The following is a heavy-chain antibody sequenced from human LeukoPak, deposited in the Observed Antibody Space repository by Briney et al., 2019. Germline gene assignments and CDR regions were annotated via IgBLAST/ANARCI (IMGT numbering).Heavy chain of an antibody. CDR3: ARLKQWSVTPIDAPTNWFDP. CDR1: GYTFTSYG. Sequence: GSVKVSCKASGYTFTSYGISWVRQAPGQGLEWMGWISAYNGNTNYAQKLQGRVTMTTDTSTSTAYMELRSLRPDDTAVYYCARLKQWSVTPIDAPTNWFDPWGQGTLVTVSS. D-gene: IGHD6-19*01. CDR2: ISAYNGNT. J-gene: IGHJ5*02. V-gene: IGHV1-18*01.